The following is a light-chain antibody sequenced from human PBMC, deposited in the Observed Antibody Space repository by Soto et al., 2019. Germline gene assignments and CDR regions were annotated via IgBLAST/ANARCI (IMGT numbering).Light chain of an antibody. CDR3: QQYDNWPLT. CDR1: QSVSSN. CDR2: GAS. Sequence: IVITQSPATLSVSPGERATLSCRASQSVSSNLAWYQQKPGQAPRLLMYGASTRATGIPARFSGSGSGTELTLTISSLRSEDFAVYYCQQYDNWPLTFGQGTKVDIK. J-gene: IGKJ1*01. V-gene: IGKV3-15*01.